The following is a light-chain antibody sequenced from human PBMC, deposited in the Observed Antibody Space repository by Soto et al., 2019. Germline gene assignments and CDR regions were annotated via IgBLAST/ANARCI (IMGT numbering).Light chain of an antibody. Sequence: QSALTQPASVSGSPGQSITISCTGTSSDIGYHNYVSWYQQHPGKAPELMIYEVSNRPSGVSNRFSGSKSGNTASLTISGLQAEDDADYYCSSYTSSSNVIFGGGTKLTVL. CDR3: SSYTSSSNVI. J-gene: IGLJ2*01. V-gene: IGLV2-14*01. CDR2: EVS. CDR1: SSDIGYHNY.